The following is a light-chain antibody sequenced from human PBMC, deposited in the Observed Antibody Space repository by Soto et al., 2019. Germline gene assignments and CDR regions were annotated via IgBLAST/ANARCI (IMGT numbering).Light chain of an antibody. J-gene: IGKJ1*01. CDR2: WAS. CDR3: QQYYSTPWT. Sequence: DIVMTQSPDSLAVSLGERATINCKSSQSVLYSSNNKNNLAWYQQKPGQPPKLLIYWASSRESGVPVRFSGSGSGTDFTLAISSLQAEDVAIYYGQQYYSTPWTFGQGTKVDIK. CDR1: QSVLYSSNNKNN. V-gene: IGKV4-1*01.